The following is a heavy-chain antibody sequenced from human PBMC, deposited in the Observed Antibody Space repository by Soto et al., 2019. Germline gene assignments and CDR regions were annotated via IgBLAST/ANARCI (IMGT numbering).Heavy chain of an antibody. CDR2: ITPFVDTS. CDR3: ASTSYCNGSSCYSRHYYGMDV. CDR1: GGTFSKYS. Sequence: QVRLVQSGAEVKKPGSSVKVSCKVSGGTFSKYSLSWVRQTPGQGLEWMGGITPFVDTSNYAQRCLGRVTITADKSTNTAFLEVSGLKSEDTALYFCASTSYCNGSSCYSRHYYGMDVWGQGTTVTVSS. J-gene: IGHJ6*02. D-gene: IGHD2-2*01. V-gene: IGHV1-69*06.